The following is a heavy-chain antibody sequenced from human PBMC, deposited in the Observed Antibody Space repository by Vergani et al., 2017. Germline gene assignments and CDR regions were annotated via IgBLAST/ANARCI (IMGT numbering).Heavy chain of an antibody. J-gene: IGHJ5*02. CDR1: GFTFSSYA. CDR3: AREAPIMITFGDSGHWFDP. V-gene: IGHV3-23*01. Sequence: EVQLLESGGGLVQPGGSLRLSCAASGFTFSSYAMSWVRQAPGKGLEWVSAISGSGGSTYYADSVKGRFTISRDNSKNTLYLQMNSLRAEDTAVYYCAREAPIMITFGDSGHWFDPWGQGTLVTVSS. D-gene: IGHD3-16*01. CDR2: ISGSGGST.